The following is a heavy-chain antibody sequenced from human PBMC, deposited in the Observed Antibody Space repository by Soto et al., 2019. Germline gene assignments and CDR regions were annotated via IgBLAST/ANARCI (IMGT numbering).Heavy chain of an antibody. Sequence: SETLSLTCTVSGGSISSGDYYWSWIRQPPGKGLEWIGYIYYSGSTYHNPSLKSRVTISVDTSKNQFSLKLSSVTAADTAVYYCARVAENWFDPWGQGTLVTVSS. CDR2: IYYSGST. J-gene: IGHJ5*02. CDR3: ARVAENWFDP. CDR1: GGSISSGDYY. V-gene: IGHV4-30-4*01.